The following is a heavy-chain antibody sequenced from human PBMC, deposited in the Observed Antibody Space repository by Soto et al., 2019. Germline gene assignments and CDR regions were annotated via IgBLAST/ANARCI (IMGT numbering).Heavy chain of an antibody. CDR3: ARNHFSAWSRDGMDV. CDR2: INPNSGGT. CDR1: GYPFTSYY. Sequence: SGKVCCKSSGYPFTSYYMHLVRQAPGQGLEWMGWINPNSGGTNYAQKFQGWVTMTRDTSISKAYMELSRLRSDDTAVYYCARNHFSAWSRDGMDVWGQGTTVT. V-gene: IGHV1-2*04. D-gene: IGHD6-19*01. J-gene: IGHJ6*02.